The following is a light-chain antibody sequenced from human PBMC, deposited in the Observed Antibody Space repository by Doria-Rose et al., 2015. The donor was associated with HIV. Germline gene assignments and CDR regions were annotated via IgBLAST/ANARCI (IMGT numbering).Light chain of an antibody. CDR3: HQYGTSWT. CDR2: DGS. V-gene: IGKV3-20*01. Sequence: EIVLTQSPGTLSLSPGERATLSCRASQSFSSTYLAWYQQKPGQAPSLLIYDGSTRATGIPDRFSVSGSRTDFTLTITRLEPEDVALYYCHQYGTSWTFGQGTKVEI. CDR1: QSFSSTY. J-gene: IGKJ1*01.